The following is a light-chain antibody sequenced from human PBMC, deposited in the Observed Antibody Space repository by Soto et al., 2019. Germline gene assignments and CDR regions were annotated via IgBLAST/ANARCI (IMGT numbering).Light chain of an antibody. J-gene: IGKJ2*01. CDR1: QSLAYIDGNTY. Sequence: EVVMTQSPLSLPVTLGQPASISCRSSQSLAYIDGNTYLTWFHQRPGQSPRRLIYSVSNRDSGVPDRFSGSGSCTDFTLKISSVAAEDAGIYYCMQSTHWPPYTFGQGTKLDIK. CDR3: MQSTHWPPYT. CDR2: SVS. V-gene: IGKV2-30*01.